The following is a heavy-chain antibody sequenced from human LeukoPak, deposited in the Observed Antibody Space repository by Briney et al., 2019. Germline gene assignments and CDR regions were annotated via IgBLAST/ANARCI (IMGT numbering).Heavy chain of an antibody. CDR1: GGSTSTYY. CDR3: ARDVTCSSSSCYTNWFDP. V-gene: IGHV4-59*01. CDR2: IDYSGST. Sequence: SETLSLTRTVSGGSTSTYYWSWIRQPPGKGLEWIGYIDYSGSTNYNPSLKSRVTISVDTSKNQFSLKLNSVTAADTAVYYCARDVTCSSSSCYTNWFDPWGQGTLVTVSS. J-gene: IGHJ5*02. D-gene: IGHD2-2*02.